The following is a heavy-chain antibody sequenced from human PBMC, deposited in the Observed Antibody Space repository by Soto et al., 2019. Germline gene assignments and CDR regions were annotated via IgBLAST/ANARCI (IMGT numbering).Heavy chain of an antibody. CDR2: IYYSGSS. D-gene: IGHD2-21*01. CDR3: ARQRTSVVAQAYLDX. CDR1: GDSISSISYY. Sequence: SETLSLTCTVTGDSISSISYYWGWIRQPPGKGLELIGRIYYSGSSYNNPSLRSRVSMSIDTSKDQFSMKLKSVTAADTALYFCARQRTSVVAQAYLDXWGPGSLVTVS. J-gene: IGHJ4*02. V-gene: IGHV4-39*01.